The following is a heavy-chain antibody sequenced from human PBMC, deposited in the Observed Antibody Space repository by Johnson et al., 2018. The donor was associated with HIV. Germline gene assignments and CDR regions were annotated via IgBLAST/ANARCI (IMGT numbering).Heavy chain of an antibody. CDR1: GFKYAAS. CDR3: ARGSRYTYDNDDAHLLHAFDI. D-gene: IGHD3-22*01. CDR2: TPGGDGGT. Sequence: VQLVESGGGLVQPGGSLRVSCAASGFKYAASGLAFSNYAVKWVSHTPGGDGGTSFADSVRGRYIISRDSSKNTLYLQMNSLRAEDTAVYYCARGSRYTYDNDDAHLLHAFDIWGQGTMVTVSS. J-gene: IGHJ3*02. V-gene: IGHV3-23*04.